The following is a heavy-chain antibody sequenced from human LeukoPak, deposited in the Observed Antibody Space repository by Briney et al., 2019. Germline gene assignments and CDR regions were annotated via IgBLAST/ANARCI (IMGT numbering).Heavy chain of an antibody. CDR3: ARTRVPGSYSPKGPFDY. CDR1: GGSISSSSYY. V-gene: IGHV4-39*07. J-gene: IGHJ4*02. Sequence: SETLSLTCTVSGGSISSSSYYWGWIRQPPGKGLEWIGEINHSGSTNYNPSLKSRVTISVDTSKNQFSLKLSSVTAADTAVYYCARTRVPGSYSPKGPFDYWGQGTLVTVSS. CDR2: INHSGST. D-gene: IGHD1-26*01.